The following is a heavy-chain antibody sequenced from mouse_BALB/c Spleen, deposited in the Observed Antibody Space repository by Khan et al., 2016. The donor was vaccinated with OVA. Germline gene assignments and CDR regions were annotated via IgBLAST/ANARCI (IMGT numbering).Heavy chain of an antibody. CDR3: TRSGYCSFAY. V-gene: IGHV1S81*02. CDR2: IIPNNGGA. CDR1: GYTFTSYY. D-gene: IGHD3-2*02. Sequence: QVQLQQSGAELVKPGASVKLSCKTSGYTFTSYYMYWVKQRPGQGLEWIGEIIPNNGGANFNEKFKSKATLTVDKSSSTAYMQLSSLTSEDSAVYYCTRSGYCSFAYWGQGTLVTGSA. J-gene: IGHJ3*01.